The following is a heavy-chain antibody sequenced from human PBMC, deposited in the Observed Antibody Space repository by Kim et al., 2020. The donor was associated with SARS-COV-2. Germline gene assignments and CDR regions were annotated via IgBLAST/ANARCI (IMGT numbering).Heavy chain of an antibody. CDR2: ISWNSGSI. Sequence: GGSLRLSCAASGFTFDDYAMHWVRQAPGKGLEWVSGISWNSGSIGYADSVKGRFTISRDNAKNSLYLQMNSLRAEDTALYYCAKDPIGYSSGLAPDYWGQGTLVTVSS. CDR3: AKDPIGYSSGLAPDY. D-gene: IGHD6-19*01. CDR1: GFTFDDYA. V-gene: IGHV3-9*01. J-gene: IGHJ4*02.